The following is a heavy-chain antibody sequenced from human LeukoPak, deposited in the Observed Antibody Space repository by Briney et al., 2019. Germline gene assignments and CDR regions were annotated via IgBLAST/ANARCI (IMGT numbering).Heavy chain of an antibody. CDR3: ARVYCVSTSCSDY. D-gene: IGHD2-2*01. V-gene: IGHV3-21*01. CDR2: ISSTSTNI. J-gene: IGHJ4*02. CDR1: GFTFSSYS. Sequence: GGSLRLSCAASGFTFSSYSMNWARQAPGKGLEWVSSISSTSTNIYYADSVKGRFTISRDNAKNSLFLQMNSLRAEDTAVYYCARVYCVSTSCSDYWGQGTLVTGSS.